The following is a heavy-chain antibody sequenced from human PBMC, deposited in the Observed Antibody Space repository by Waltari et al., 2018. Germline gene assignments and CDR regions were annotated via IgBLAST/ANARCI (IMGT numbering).Heavy chain of an antibody. V-gene: IGHV3-30*18. CDR3: AKGGRFDP. CDR2: ISYDGSNK. J-gene: IGHJ5*02. Sequence: QVQLVESGGGVVQPGRSLRLSCAASGFTFSSYGLHWVRQAPGKGLEWVAVISYDGSNKYYADSVKGRFTISRDNSKNTLYLQMNSLRAEDTAVYYCAKGGRFDPWGQGTLVTVSS. CDR1: GFTFSSYG.